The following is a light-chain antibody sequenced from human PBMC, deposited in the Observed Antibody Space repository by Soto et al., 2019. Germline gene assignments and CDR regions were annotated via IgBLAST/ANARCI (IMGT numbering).Light chain of an antibody. CDR3: QRYNTYPGT. V-gene: IGKV1-5*03. CDR1: QSISTW. Sequence: DIQMTQSPSTLSASVGDRVTITCRASQSISTWLAWYQKKPGKAPKLLIYKAPSLESGVPSRFSVSGSGTEFALTISSLQPDDFAPYYCQRYNTYPGTFGQGTKVEIK. J-gene: IGKJ1*01. CDR2: KAP.